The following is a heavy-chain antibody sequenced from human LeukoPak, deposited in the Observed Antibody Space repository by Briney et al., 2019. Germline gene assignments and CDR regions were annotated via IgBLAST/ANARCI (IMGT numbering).Heavy chain of an antibody. J-gene: IGHJ4*02. CDR1: GYSFTCYW. Sequence: GESLKIYCKGSGYSFTCYWIGWVRQMPGKGLEWMGIIYPGDSDTRYSPSFQGQVTISADKSISTAYLQRSSLKASDTAMYYCAMPYSSSWTPFDYWGQGTLVTVSS. CDR3: AMPYSSSWTPFDY. V-gene: IGHV5-51*01. D-gene: IGHD6-13*01. CDR2: IYPGDSDT.